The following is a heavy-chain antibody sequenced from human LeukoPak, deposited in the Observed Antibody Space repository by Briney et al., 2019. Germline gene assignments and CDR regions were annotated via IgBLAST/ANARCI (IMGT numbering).Heavy chain of an antibody. CDR2: ISPNGSET. D-gene: IGHD3-10*01. Sequence: GGSLRLSCAASGFSFSNFWMHWGRQAPGEGLVWVSGISPNGSETTYADSVNGRFTISRDNAKNTLYLQLSRLRAEDTAVYYCARDGVRGVRGDYWGQGTLVTVSS. CDR1: GFSFSNFW. CDR3: ARDGVRGVRGDY. J-gene: IGHJ4*02. V-gene: IGHV3-74*01.